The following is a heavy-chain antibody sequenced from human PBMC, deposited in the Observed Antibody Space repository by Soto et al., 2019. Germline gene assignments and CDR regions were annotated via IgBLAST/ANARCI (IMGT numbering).Heavy chain of an antibody. CDR3: ARGEVVVVVAATRFDY. V-gene: IGHV3-53*01. CDR1: GFTVSSNY. CDR2: IYSGGST. Sequence: EVQLVESGGGLIQPGGSLRLSCAASGFTVSSNYMSWVRQAPGKGLEWVSVIYSGGSTYYADSVKGRFTIPRDNSKNTLYLQMNSLRAEDTAVYYCARGEVVVVVAATRFDYWGQGTLVTVSS. J-gene: IGHJ4*02. D-gene: IGHD2-15*01.